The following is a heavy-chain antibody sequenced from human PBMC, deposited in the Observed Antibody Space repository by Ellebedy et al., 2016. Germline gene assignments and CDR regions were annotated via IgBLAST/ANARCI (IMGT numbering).Heavy chain of an antibody. CDR3: ARERDYYDSSRGAFDI. D-gene: IGHD3-22*01. Sequence: ASVKVSCKASGYTFTSYYMHWVRQAPGQGLEWMGIINPSGGSTSYAQKFQGRVTMTRDTSTSTVYMELSSLRSEDTAVYYCARERDYYDSSRGAFDIWGQGTMVTVSS. CDR2: INPSGGST. CDR1: GYTFTSYY. V-gene: IGHV1-46*01. J-gene: IGHJ3*02.